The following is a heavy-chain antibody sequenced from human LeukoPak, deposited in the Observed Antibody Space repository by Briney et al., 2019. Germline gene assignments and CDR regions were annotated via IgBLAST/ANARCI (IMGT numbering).Heavy chain of an antibody. CDR1: GFTVSNNH. J-gene: IGHJ3*02. D-gene: IGHD3-10*01. V-gene: IGHV3-53*01. Sequence: GGSLRLSCVVSGFTVSNNHMSWVRQAPGKGLEWVSVIYSGGSTYYADSVKGRFTISRDNSKNTLYLQMNSLRAEDTAVYYCAREWGSGSYYPYAFDIWGQGTMVTVSS. CDR2: IYSGGST. CDR3: AREWGSGSYYPYAFDI.